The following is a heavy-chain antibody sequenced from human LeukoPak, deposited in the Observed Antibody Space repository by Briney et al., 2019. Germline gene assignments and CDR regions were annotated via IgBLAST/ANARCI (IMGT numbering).Heavy chain of an antibody. CDR3: ARVGTVIYYYYMDV. D-gene: IGHD4-17*01. V-gene: IGHV1-18*01. J-gene: IGHJ6*03. Sequence: ASVKVSCKASGYTFTTYGISWVRQAPGHGLEWMGWISTFNGHTNYAQSRQDRVTMTTDTATSTVYMELSSLTLDDTAVYYCARVGTVIYYYYMDVWGKGTPVTVSS. CDR2: ISTFNGHT. CDR1: GYTFTTYG.